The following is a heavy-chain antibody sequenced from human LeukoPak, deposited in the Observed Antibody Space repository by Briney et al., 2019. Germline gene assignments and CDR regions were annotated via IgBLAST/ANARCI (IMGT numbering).Heavy chain of an antibody. V-gene: IGHV3-11*01. CDR2: ISGGSTTI. CDR1: GFTFSDYY. Sequence: PGGSLRLSCVASGFTFSDYYMSWIRQAPGKGLEWISYISGGSTTIYYADSVKGRFTISRDNAKNSLYLQMNSLRADDTVVYYCARGSRTMSIGWPLFESWGQGTLVTVSS. D-gene: IGHD6-19*01. J-gene: IGHJ4*02. CDR3: ARGSRTMSIGWPLFES.